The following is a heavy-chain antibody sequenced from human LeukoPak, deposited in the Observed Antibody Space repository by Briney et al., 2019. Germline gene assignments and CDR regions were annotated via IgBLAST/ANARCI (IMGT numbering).Heavy chain of an antibody. V-gene: IGHV3-21*01. CDR2: INSSRSHI. J-gene: IGHJ5*02. D-gene: IGHD3-10*01. Sequence: GGSLRLSCAASGFTFNNYNMNWVRQAPGKGLEWVSSINSSRSHIYYADSVKGRFTISRDNAKNSLYLQMNSLRAEDTAVYYCARGRGEGRGISMVRGVRAPSYNWFDPWGHGTLVTVSS. CDR1: GFTFNNYN. CDR3: ARGRGEGRGISMVRGVRAPSYNWFDP.